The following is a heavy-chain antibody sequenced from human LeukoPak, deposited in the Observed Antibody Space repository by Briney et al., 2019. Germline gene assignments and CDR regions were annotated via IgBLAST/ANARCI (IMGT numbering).Heavy chain of an antibody. CDR2: IKSKTDGGTT. D-gene: IGHD5-24*01. CDR1: GFTFSTYW. CDR3: TTDLRWLQLHPDY. Sequence: PGGSLRLSCAASGFTFSTYWMSWVRQAPGKGLEWVGRIKSKTDGGTTDYAAPVKGRFTISRDDSKNTLYLQMNSLKTEDTAVYYCTTDLRWLQLHPDYWGQGTLVTVSS. J-gene: IGHJ4*02. V-gene: IGHV3-15*01.